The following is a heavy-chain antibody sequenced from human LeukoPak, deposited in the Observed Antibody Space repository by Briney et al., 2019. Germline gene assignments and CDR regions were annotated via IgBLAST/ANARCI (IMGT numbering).Heavy chain of an antibody. V-gene: IGHV4-59*01. CDR2: IYYSGST. CDR1: GGSISSYS. Sequence: SETLSLTCTVSGGSISSYSWSWIRQPPGKGLEWIGYIYYSGSTNYNPALKSRVTISGDTPKNRFSLKLSSVTAADTAVYYCARLNIAVAGTSLWFDPWGQGTLVTVSS. J-gene: IGHJ5*02. D-gene: IGHD6-19*01. CDR3: ARLNIAVAGTSLWFDP.